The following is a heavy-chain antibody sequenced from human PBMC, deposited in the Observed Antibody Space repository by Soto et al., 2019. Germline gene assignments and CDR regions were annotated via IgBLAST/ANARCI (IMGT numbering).Heavy chain of an antibody. D-gene: IGHD2-15*01. CDR2: ISYDGSNK. V-gene: IGHV3-30*18. Sequence: QVQLVESGGGVVQPGRSLRLSCAASGFTFSSYGMLWVRQAPGKGLEWVAVISYDGSNKYYADSVKGRFTISRDNSKNTLYLQMNSLRAEDTAVYYCAKEFRRYCSGGSCYYFDYWGQGTLVTVSS. CDR3: AKEFRRYCSGGSCYYFDY. J-gene: IGHJ4*02. CDR1: GFTFSSYG.